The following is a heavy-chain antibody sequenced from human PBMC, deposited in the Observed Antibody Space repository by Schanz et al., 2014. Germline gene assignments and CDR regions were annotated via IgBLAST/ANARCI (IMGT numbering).Heavy chain of an antibody. CDR3: VKGGTNTLDS. CDR2: ISHDGSNK. V-gene: IGHV3-30*18. Sequence: VRHSPGKGLEWVALISHDGSNKNSADSVKGRFTISRDNSKNTLYLQMNSLRGDDTAIYYCVKGGTNTLDSWGQGTLVTVSS. J-gene: IGHJ4*02.